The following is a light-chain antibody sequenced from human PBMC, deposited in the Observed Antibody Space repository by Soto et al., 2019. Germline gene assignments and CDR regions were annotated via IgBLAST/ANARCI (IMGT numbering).Light chain of an antibody. Sequence: EIVLTQSPATLSLSPGEIATLSCRASQSVSSYLAWYQQKPGQAPRLLIYDASNRATGIPVRFSGSGSGTDFTLTISSLEPEDFAVYYCQQRSNWPPITFGHGTRLEIK. CDR1: QSVSSY. J-gene: IGKJ5*01. CDR2: DAS. CDR3: QQRSNWPPIT. V-gene: IGKV3-11*01.